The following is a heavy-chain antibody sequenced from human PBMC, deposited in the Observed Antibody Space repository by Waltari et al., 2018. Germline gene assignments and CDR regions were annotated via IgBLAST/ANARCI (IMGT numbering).Heavy chain of an antibody. CDR1: W. CDR3: ANHRPDGYGIYV. J-gene: IGHJ6*02. CDR2: INADGSGT. Sequence: WMEWIGQTQRKRRGGGRHINADGSGTTYADTVRCRFTISMQNTKSTLSLKINNLRVDDTAVYYCANHRPDGYGIYVWGQGTMVTVSS. D-gene: IGHD2-8*01. V-gene: IGHV3-74*01.